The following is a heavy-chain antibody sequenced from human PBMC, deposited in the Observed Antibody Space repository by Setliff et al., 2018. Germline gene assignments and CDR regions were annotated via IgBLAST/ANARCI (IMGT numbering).Heavy chain of an antibody. CDR1: GFTFSSYA. CDR2: INGDGTIT. V-gene: IGHV3-23*01. D-gene: IGHD3-3*01. CDR3: AKVLAIFGVVTDIGFYFDY. J-gene: IGHJ4*02. Sequence: GGSLRLSCVASGFTFSSYAMNWVRQGPGKGLEWVSRINGDGTITNYADSVKGRFTISRDNSKNTLYLQMNSLRAEDTAIYYCAKVLAIFGVVTDIGFYFDYWGQGSLVTVSS.